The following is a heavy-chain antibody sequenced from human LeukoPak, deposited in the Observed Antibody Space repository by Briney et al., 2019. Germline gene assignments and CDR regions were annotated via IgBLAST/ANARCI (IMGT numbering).Heavy chain of an antibody. V-gene: IGHV3-48*01. CDR3: AGGQMFTSGGFDT. CDR1: GFTFSSYA. D-gene: IGHD6-19*01. Sequence: GGSLRLSCAASGFTFSSYAMNWVRQAPGKGLEWISYISSSSSTIYYADSVKGRFTISRDNSKNMVYLQMNSLRAEDTALYYCAGGQMFTSGGFDTWGQGALVTVSS. CDR2: ISSSSSTI. J-gene: IGHJ5*02.